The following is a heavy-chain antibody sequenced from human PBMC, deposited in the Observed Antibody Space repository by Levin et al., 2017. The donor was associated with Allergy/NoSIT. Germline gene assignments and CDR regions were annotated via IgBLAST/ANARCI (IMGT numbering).Heavy chain of an antibody. CDR3: ARDLGRNKLSAY. J-gene: IGHJ4*02. CDR1: GFSFTSYD. Sequence: ASVKVSCKTSGFSFTSYDMNWVRRAPGQGFEWMGCINTTNGNPTYAQGFTGRFVFSLDASVNTTYLQISGLKSDDTAMYYCARDLGRNKLSAYWGQGSLVTVSS. D-gene: IGHD1-26*01. CDR2: INTTNGNP. V-gene: IGHV7-4-1*02.